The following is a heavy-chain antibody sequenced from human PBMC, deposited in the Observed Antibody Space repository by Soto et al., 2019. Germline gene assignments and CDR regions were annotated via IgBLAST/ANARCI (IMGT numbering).Heavy chain of an antibody. D-gene: IGHD6-6*01. CDR1: GFTFSSYG. CDR3: VEYSSSSGR. Sequence: QVQLVESGGGVVQPGRSLRLSCAASGFTFSSYGMHWVRQAPGKGLEWVAVISYDGSNKYYADSVKGRFTISRDNSENTLYLQMNSLRAEDTAVYYCVEYSSSSGRWGQGTLVTVSS. V-gene: IGHV3-30*03. CDR2: ISYDGSNK. J-gene: IGHJ4*02.